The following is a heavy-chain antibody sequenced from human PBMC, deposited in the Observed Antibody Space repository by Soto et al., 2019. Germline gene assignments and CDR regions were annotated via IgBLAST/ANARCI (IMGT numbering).Heavy chain of an antibody. CDR3: ARDKEGYCSGGSCPQVGFDP. D-gene: IGHD2-15*01. V-gene: IGHV4-61*01. CDR1: GGSVSSGSYY. J-gene: IGHJ5*02. CDR2: IYYSGST. Sequence: SETLSLTCTVSGGSVSSGSYYWSWIRQPPGKGLEWIGYIYYSGSTNYNPSLKSRVTISVDTSKNQFSLKLSSVTAADTAVYYCARDKEGYCSGGSCPQVGFDPWGQGTLVTAPQ.